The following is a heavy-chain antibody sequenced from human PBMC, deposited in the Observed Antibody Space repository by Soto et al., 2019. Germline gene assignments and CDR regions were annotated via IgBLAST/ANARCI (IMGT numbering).Heavy chain of an antibody. CDR3: ARIYVTSGEFDY. CDR1: GFSLSNARMG. J-gene: IGHJ4*02. V-gene: IGHV2-26*01. CDR2: IFSNDEK. D-gene: IGHD3-10*01. Sequence: QVTLKESGPVLVKPTETLTLTCTVSGFSLSNARMGVSWIRQPPGKALEWLAHIFSNDEKSYSTSLKNRHTISKHPAQSQVVLIMTNMDPVDTATYYCARIYVTSGEFDYWGQGTLVTVSS.